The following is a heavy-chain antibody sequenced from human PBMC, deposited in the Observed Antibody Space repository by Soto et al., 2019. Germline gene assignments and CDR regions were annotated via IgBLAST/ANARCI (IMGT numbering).Heavy chain of an antibody. CDR3: ARVPAAIMDYYYYMDV. CDR1: GYTFTSYG. CDR2: ISAYNGNT. J-gene: IGHJ6*03. V-gene: IGHV1-18*01. D-gene: IGHD2-2*02. Sequence: QVQLVQSGAEVKKPGASVKVSCKASGYTFTSYGISWVRQAPGQGLEWMGWISAYNGNTNYAQKRQGRVTMTTDTSTSTAYMELRSLGSDDTAVYYCARVPAAIMDYYYYMDVWGKGTTVTVSS.